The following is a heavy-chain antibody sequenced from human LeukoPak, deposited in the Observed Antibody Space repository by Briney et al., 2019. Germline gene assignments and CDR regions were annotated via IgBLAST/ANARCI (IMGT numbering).Heavy chain of an antibody. V-gene: IGHV3-23*01. D-gene: IGHD3-22*01. CDR3: AKDPGLDAFDI. CDR1: GFTFSSYA. CDR2: TRGGGSGT. Sequence: PGGSLRLSCAASGFTFSSYAMSWVRQAPGKGLEWVSATRGGGSGTHYADSVKGRFTISRDSSNNTPSLQMNSLRAEDTAVYFCAKDPGLDAFDIWGQGTMVTVSS. J-gene: IGHJ3*02.